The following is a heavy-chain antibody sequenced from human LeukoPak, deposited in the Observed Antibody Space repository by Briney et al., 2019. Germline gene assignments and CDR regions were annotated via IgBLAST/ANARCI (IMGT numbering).Heavy chain of an antibody. D-gene: IGHD6-13*01. V-gene: IGHV7-4-1*02. CDR1: GYTFTSYA. CDR3: ARDCGTGCIAAAAAFQH. Sequence: ASVKVSCKASGYTFTSYAMNWVRQAPGQGLEWMGWINTNTGNPTYAQGFTGRFVFSLDTSVSTAYLQISSLKAEDTAVYYCARDCGTGCIAAAAAFQHWGQGTLVTVSS. J-gene: IGHJ1*01. CDR2: INTNTGNP.